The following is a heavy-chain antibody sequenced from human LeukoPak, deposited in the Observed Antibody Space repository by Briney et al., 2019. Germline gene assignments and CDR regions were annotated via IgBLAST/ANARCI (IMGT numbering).Heavy chain of an antibody. J-gene: IGHJ4*02. V-gene: IGHV3-23*01. CDR2: ISGSGTGT. Sequence: PGGSLRLSCAASGFTVSSNYMSWVRQAPGKGLEWVSAISGSGTGTYYADSVKGRFTISRDNSKNTLYLQMNNLRAEDTAVYYCAKVSGGYCSGGSCYVDYWGQGTLVTVSS. CDR1: GFTVSSNY. D-gene: IGHD2-15*01. CDR3: AKVSGGYCSGGSCYVDY.